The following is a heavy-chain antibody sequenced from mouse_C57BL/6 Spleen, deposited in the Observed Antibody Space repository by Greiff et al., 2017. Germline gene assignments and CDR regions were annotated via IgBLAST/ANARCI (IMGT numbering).Heavy chain of an antibody. CDR1: GFTFSDYG. D-gene: IGHD1-1*01. Sequence: EVQVVESGGGLVKPGGSLKLSCAASGFTFSDYGMHWVRQAPEKGLEWVAYISSGSSTIYYADTVKGRFTISRDNAKNTLFLQMTSLRSEDTAMYYCARERIITSRYFDVWGTGTTVTGSS. V-gene: IGHV5-17*01. J-gene: IGHJ1*03. CDR2: ISSGSSTI. CDR3: ARERIITSRYFDV.